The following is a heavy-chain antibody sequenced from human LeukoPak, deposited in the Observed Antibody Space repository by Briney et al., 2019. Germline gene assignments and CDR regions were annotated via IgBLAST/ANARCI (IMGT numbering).Heavy chain of an antibody. CDR1: GYTFTSYG. J-gene: IGHJ4*02. V-gene: IGHV1-18*01. CDR2: ISGSNGNT. D-gene: IGHD1-1*01. CDR3: ARYPLSYSNNWHYYFDH. Sequence: ASVKVSCKASGYTFTSYGVSWVRQAPGQGLEWMGWISGSNGNTNYAQKLQGGVTMTTDTSTSTAYMELRSLRSDDTAVYYCARYPLSYSNNWHYYFDHWGQGTLLTVSS.